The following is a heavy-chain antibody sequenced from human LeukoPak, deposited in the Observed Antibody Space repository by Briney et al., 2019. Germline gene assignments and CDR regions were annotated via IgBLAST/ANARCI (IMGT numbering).Heavy chain of an antibody. J-gene: IGHJ4*02. Sequence: PGGSLRLSCAASGFTFSSYGMHWVRQAPGKGLEWVAFIRYDGSNKYYADSVKGRFTISRDNSKNTLYLQMNSLRAEDTAVYYCARSRQIQLWLEFDYWGQGTLVTVSS. CDR3: ARSRQIQLWLEFDY. V-gene: IGHV3-30*02. CDR1: GFTFSSYG. D-gene: IGHD5-18*01. CDR2: IRYDGSNK.